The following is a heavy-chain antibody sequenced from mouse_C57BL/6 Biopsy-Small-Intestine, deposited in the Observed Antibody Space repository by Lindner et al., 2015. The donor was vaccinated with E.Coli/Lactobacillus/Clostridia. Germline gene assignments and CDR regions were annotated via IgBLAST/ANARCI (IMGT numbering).Heavy chain of an antibody. CDR1: GYTFTNYG. CDR2: ISAYNGNT. CDR3: ARDSSGWYYYYYGMDV. V-gene: IGHV1-66*01. Sequence: SVKVSCKASGYTFTNYGISWVRQAPGQGLEWMGWISAYNGNTNYAQKLQGRVTMTTDTSTSTAYMELRSLRSDDTAVYYCARDSSGWYYYYYGMDVWGQGTTVTVSS. D-gene: IGHD1-1*01. J-gene: IGHJ1*01.